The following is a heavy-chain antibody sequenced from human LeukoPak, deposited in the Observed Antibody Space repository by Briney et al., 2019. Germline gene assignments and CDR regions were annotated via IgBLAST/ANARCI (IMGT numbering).Heavy chain of an antibody. Sequence: SETLSLTCTVSGGSISGSSYYWGWIRKPPGKGLEWIGSIYYSGSTYYNPSLKSRVTISVDTSKNQFSLKLNSVTATDTAVYYCARWHMYGGNYYFDYWGQGTLVTVSS. V-gene: IGHV4-39*01. J-gene: IGHJ4*02. CDR2: IYYSGST. D-gene: IGHD4-23*01. CDR3: ARWHMYGGNYYFDY. CDR1: GGSISGSSYY.